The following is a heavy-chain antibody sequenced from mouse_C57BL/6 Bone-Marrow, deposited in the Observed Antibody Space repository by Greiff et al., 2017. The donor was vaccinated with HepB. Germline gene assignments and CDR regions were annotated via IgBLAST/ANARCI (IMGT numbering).Heavy chain of an antibody. D-gene: IGHD1-1*01. Sequence: EVKLVESGPELVKPGDSVKISCKASGYSFTGYFMNWVMQSHGKSLEWIGRINPYNGDTFYNQKFKGKATLTVDKSSSTAHMELRSLTSEDSAVYYCARWNYYGSSPYYFDYWGQGTTLTVSS. V-gene: IGHV1-20*01. CDR1: GYSFTGYF. CDR3: ARWNYYGSSPYYFDY. J-gene: IGHJ2*01. CDR2: INPYNGDT.